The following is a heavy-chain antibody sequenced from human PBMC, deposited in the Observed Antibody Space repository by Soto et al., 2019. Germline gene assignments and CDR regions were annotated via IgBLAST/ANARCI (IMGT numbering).Heavy chain of an antibody. CDR1: GVTFSSYS. CDR3: VRYYYGSGTRESLDY. V-gene: IGHV3-48*01. J-gene: IGHJ4*02. Sequence: PGGSLRLSCAASGVTFSSYSMNWVRQAPGKGLEWVSYISSSSSTIYYADSVKGRFTISRDNAKNSLYLQMNSLRAEDTAVYYCVRYYYGSGTRESLDYWGQGTLVTVSS. CDR2: ISSSSSTI. D-gene: IGHD3-10*01.